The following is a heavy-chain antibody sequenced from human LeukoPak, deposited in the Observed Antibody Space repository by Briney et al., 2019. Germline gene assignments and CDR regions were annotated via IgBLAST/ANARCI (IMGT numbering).Heavy chain of an antibody. CDR1: GYTFISYY. CDR3: ARGYYDFYGMDV. J-gene: IGHJ6*02. V-gene: IGHV1-46*01. Sequence: ASVKVSCKASGYTFISYYMHGVRQAPGLGLEWMGIINPSGGSTSYAQKFQGRVTMTRDTSTSTVYMELSSLRSEDTAVYYCARGYYDFYGMDVWGQGTTVTVSS. CDR2: INPSGGST.